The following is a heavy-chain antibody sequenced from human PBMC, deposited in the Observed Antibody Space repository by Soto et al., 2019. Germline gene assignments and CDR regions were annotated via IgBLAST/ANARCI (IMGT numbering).Heavy chain of an antibody. Sequence: KTSETLSLTCTVSGVSVTGGNFFWCWIRQPPGKILEWLGCISNSETTNSNPSLKSRVTLSLDTSRNQFSLKLNSVTAADTAVYFCARGGLHLGEFSLGQFDSWGQGTLVTVSS. CDR1: GVSVTGGNFF. CDR2: ISNSETT. D-gene: IGHD3-16*02. V-gene: IGHV4-61*01. J-gene: IGHJ4*02. CDR3: ARGGLHLGEFSLGQFDS.